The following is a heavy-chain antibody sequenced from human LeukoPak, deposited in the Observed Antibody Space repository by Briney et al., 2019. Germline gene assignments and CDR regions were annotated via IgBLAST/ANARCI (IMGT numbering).Heavy chain of an antibody. CDR3: ARQGYTASYYFLDY. J-gene: IGHJ4*02. V-gene: IGHV4-34*01. CDR1: GGSFSGYY. D-gene: IGHD3-10*01. CDR2: INHSGST. Sequence: PSETLSLTCAVYGGSFSGYYWSWIRQPPGKGLEWIGEINHSGSTNYNPSLKSRLTLSVDTSKNQFSLKLTSVGAADTAIYYCARQGYTASYYFLDYWSPGTLVTVSS.